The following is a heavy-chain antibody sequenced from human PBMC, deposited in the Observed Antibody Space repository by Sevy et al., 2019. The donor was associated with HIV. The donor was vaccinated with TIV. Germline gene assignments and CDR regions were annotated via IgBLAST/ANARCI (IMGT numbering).Heavy chain of an antibody. CDR2: ISSGRNYI. CDR3: AREGSGRY. CDR1: GFTFNKYN. D-gene: IGHD3-10*01. Sequence: GGSLRLSCAASGFTFNKYNMIGVRQAPGKGLEWVSFISSGRNYIYYADSVRGRFTTSRDNAKNSLYLQMNTLRAEDTAVYYCAREGSGRYWGQGTLVTVSS. V-gene: IGHV3-21*01. J-gene: IGHJ4*02.